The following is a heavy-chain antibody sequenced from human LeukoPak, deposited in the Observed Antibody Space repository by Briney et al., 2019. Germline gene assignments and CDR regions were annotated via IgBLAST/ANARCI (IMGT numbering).Heavy chain of an antibody. CDR1: GYTFTGCY. CDR3: ARSVLTAYLINDY. Sequence: ASVTLSCKASGYTFTGCYMHWVRHAPGQGLEWMGWINPSSGGTNYAQKFQGRVTMTSDTFISRAYMDLYRLTSYDTAVYYCARSVLTAYLINDYWGQGTLVTVSS. V-gene: IGHV1-2*02. J-gene: IGHJ4*02. D-gene: IGHD3-9*01. CDR2: INPSSGGT.